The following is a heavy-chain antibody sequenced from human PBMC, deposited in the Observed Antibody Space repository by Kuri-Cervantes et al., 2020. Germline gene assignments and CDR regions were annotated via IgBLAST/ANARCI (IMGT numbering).Heavy chain of an antibody. Sequence: ASVKVSCKASGYTFTSYYMHWVRQAPGQGLEWMGIINPSGGSTSYAQKFQGRVTMTRDTSTSTVYMELSSLRSDDTAVYYCARDFRLRLGELSLFGYWGQGTLVTVSS. CDR1: GYTFTSYY. D-gene: IGHD3-16*02. CDR3: ARDFRLRLGELSLFGY. J-gene: IGHJ4*02. CDR2: INPSGGST. V-gene: IGHV1-46*01.